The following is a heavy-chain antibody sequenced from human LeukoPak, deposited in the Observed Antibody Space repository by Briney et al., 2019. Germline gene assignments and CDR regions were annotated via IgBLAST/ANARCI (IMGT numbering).Heavy chain of an antibody. Sequence: PGGSLRLSCAASGFTFSAYGMHWVRQAPGKGLEWVAFIRYDGSIEYYADSVKGRFTISRDNSKKTLYLQMNSLRAEDTALYYCAKDYYDSSGYLFDYWGQGTLVTVSS. J-gene: IGHJ4*02. CDR2: IRYDGSIE. CDR3: AKDYYDSSGYLFDY. D-gene: IGHD3-22*01. CDR1: GFTFSAYG. V-gene: IGHV3-30*02.